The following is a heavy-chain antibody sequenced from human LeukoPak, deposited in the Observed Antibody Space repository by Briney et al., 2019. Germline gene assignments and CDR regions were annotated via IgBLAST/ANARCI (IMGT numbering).Heavy chain of an antibody. Sequence: PSETLSLTCTVSGGSISSSSYYWRWIRQPPGKGLEWIGSIYYSGSTYYNPSLKSRVTISVDTSKNQFSLKLSSVTAADTAVYYCARTRILVGMDVWGQGTTVTVSS. V-gene: IGHV4-39*07. D-gene: IGHD2-8*02. CDR2: IYYSGST. CDR3: ARTRILVGMDV. CDR1: GGSISSSSYY. J-gene: IGHJ6*02.